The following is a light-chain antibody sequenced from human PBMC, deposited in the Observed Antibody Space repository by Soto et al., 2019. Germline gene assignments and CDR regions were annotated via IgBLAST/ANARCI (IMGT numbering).Light chain of an antibody. CDR1: NSDIGDYNF. Sequence: QSALPQPASVSGSPGQSITISCTGSNSDIGDYNFVSWYQKHPGQAPKLLIFGVTNRPSGVSNRFAASKSGATASLTISGLQAEDEADYYCSSYASTNSLVFVTGTTVPVL. CDR3: SSYASTNSLV. J-gene: IGLJ1*01. V-gene: IGLV2-14*03. CDR2: GVT.